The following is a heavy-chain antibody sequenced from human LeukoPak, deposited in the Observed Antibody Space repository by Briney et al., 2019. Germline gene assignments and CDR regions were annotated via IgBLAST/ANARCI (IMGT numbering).Heavy chain of an antibody. CDR1: GFTFSSYS. J-gene: IGHJ3*02. D-gene: IGHD6-13*01. CDR3: ARGAAGTRLGAFDI. V-gene: IGHV3-21*01. Sequence: PGGSLRLSCAASGFTFSSYSMDWVRQAPGKGLEWVSSISSSSSYIYYADSVKGRFTISRDSAKNSLYLQMNSLRAEDTAVYYCARGAAGTRLGAFDIWGQGTMVTVSS. CDR2: ISSSSSYI.